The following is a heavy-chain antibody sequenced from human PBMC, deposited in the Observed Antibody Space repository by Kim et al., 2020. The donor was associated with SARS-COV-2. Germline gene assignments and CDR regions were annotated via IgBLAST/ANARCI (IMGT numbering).Heavy chain of an antibody. CDR2: IYHSGST. V-gene: IGHV4-4*02. CDR3: AGERITMVRRVMFHFDY. J-gene: IGHJ4*02. Sequence: SETLSLTCAVSGGSISSSNWWSWLRQPPGKGLEWLGEIYHSGSTNYNPSLKSRVTISVDKSKNQFSLKLSSVTAADTAVYYCAGERITMVRRVMFHFDYWGQGTMVTVSS. CDR1: GGSISSSNW. D-gene: IGHD3-10*01.